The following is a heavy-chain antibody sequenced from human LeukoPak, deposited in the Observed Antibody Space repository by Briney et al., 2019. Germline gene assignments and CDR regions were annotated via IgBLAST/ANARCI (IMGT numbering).Heavy chain of an antibody. D-gene: IGHD6-19*01. CDR2: ISPSGGST. CDR3: AKYRAVAGNNHFDY. Sequence: ASVKVSCKAFGYTFTSNYMHWVRQAPGQGPEWMGVISPSGGSTTYAQKFQGRVTLTRDMSTSTDYLELSSLRSDDTAVYYCAKYRAVAGNNHFDYWGQGTLVTVSA. V-gene: IGHV1-46*01. CDR1: GYTFTSNY. J-gene: IGHJ4*02.